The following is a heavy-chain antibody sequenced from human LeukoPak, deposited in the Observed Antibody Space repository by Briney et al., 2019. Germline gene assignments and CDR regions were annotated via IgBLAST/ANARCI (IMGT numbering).Heavy chain of an antibody. J-gene: IGHJ4*02. CDR1: GFTVSSNY. D-gene: IGHD1-1*01. CDR2: IYSGGST. V-gene: IGHV3-66*02. Sequence: GGSLRLSCAASGFTVSSNYMSWVRQAPGKGLEWVSVIYSGGSTYYADSVKGRFTISRDNSKNTLYLQMNSLRAEDTAVYYCAKDHYRYNWNDALDYWGQGTLVTVSS. CDR3: AKDHYRYNWNDALDY.